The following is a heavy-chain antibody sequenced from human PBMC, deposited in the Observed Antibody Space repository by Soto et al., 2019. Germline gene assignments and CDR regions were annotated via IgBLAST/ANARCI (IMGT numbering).Heavy chain of an antibody. V-gene: IGHV1-18*01. D-gene: IGHD6-13*01. CDR1: GYTFFTYD. CDR3: AKLGSAKQQPDY. CDR2: ISTYSGDT. J-gene: IGHJ4*02. Sequence: ASVKVSCKASGYTFFTYDISWVRQAPGQGLEWMGWISTYSGDTKYAQKFQGRVTMTTDTSTTTAYLELRSLRAEDTAVYYCAKLGSAKQQPDYWGQGTLVTVSS.